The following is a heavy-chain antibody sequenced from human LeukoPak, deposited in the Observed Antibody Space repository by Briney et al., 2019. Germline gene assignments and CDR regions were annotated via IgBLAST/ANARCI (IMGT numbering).Heavy chain of an antibody. CDR2: ISYDGSNK. CDR1: GFTFSSYA. Sequence: QAGGSLRLSCAASGFTFSSYAMHWVRQAPGKGLEWVAVISYDGSNKYYADFVKGRFTISRDNSKNTLYLQMNSLRAEDTAVYYCTVRGVINSVDYWGQGTLVTVSS. V-gene: IGHV3-30*03. CDR3: TVRGVINSVDY. J-gene: IGHJ4*02. D-gene: IGHD3-10*02.